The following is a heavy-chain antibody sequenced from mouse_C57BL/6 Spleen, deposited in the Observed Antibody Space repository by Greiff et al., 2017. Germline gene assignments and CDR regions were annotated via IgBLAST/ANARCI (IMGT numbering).Heavy chain of an antibody. CDR3: AGGSWLAY. J-gene: IGHJ3*01. V-gene: IGHV14-2*01. CDR2: IDPEDGET. CDR1: GFNIKDYY. Sequence: EVQLQQSGAELVKPGASVKLSCTASGFNIKDYYMHWVKQRPEQGLEWIGRIDPEDGETKYAPQFQGKATITADTSSNTAYLQLSSLTSEDTAVYYCAGGSWLAYWGQGTLVTVSA.